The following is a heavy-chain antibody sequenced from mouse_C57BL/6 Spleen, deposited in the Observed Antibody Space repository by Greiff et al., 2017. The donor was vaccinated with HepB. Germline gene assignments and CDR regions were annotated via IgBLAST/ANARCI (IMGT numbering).Heavy chain of an antibody. J-gene: IGHJ3*01. CDR2: IYPGSGNT. CDR1: GYTFTDYY. D-gene: IGHD2-4*01. CDR3: ARRDYDYDNWFAY. Sequence: VQLQQSGAELVRPGASVKLSCKASGYTFTDYYINWVKQRPGQGLEWIARIYPGSGNTYYNEKFKGKATLTAEKSSSTAYMQLSSLTSEDSAVYFCARRDYDYDNWFAYWGQGTLVTVSA. V-gene: IGHV1-76*01.